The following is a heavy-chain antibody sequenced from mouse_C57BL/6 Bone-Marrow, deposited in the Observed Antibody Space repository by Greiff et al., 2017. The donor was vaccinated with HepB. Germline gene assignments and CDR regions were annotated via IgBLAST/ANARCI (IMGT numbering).Heavy chain of an antibody. D-gene: IGHD1-1*01. CDR2: ISDGGSYT. J-gene: IGHJ4*01. CDR1: GFTFSSYA. CDR3: ARGTTVEYYAMDD. V-gene: IGHV5-4*03. Sequence: EVKVVESGGGLVKPGGSLKLSCAASGFTFSSYAMSWVRQTPEKRLEWVATISDGGSYTYYPDNVKGRFTISRDNAKNNLYLQMSQLKSEDTAMYYSARGTTVEYYAMDDWGEGTSVTVAS.